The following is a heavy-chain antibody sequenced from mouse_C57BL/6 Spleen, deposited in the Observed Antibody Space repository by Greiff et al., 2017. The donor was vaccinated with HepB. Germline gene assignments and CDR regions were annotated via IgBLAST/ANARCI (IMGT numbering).Heavy chain of an antibody. J-gene: IGHJ1*03. D-gene: IGHD2-3*01. CDR2: IYPGSGST. CDR3: VGLDGYYDWYFDV. Sequence: VQLQQPGAELVKPGASVKMSCKASGYTFTSYWITWVKQRPGQGLEWIGDIYPGSGSTNYNEKFKSKATLTVDTSSSTAYMQLSSLTSENSAVYYCVGLDGYYDWYFDVWGTGTTVTVSS. V-gene: IGHV1-55*01. CDR1: GYTFTSYW.